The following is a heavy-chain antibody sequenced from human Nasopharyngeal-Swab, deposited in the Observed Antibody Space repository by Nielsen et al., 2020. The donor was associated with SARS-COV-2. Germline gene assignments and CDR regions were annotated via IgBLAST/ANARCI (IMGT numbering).Heavy chain of an antibody. CDR2: ISQNSGT. Sequence: SETLSLTCSVSGVSITSQYWSWIRQPPGKGLEWIGYISQNSGTSYNPSLKSRVTIFMETSKNQFSLRLRSVSAADTAVYSCAKEGATGWFDPWGQGTLVTVSS. V-gene: IGHV4-59*11. CDR1: GVSITSQY. CDR3: AKEGATGWFDP. J-gene: IGHJ5*02.